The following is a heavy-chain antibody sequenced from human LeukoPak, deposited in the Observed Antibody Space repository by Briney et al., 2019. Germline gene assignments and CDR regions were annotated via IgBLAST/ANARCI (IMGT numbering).Heavy chain of an antibody. J-gene: IGHJ4*02. V-gene: IGHV4-39*01. CDR3: ARMGRWFGDLIYGY. D-gene: IGHD3-10*01. CDR2: ISYSGST. CDR1: GGSISSRSYY. Sequence: PSETLSLTCTVSGGSISSRSYYWGWIRQPPGKGLEWIGSISYSGSTYYNPSLKSRVTISVDTSKNQFSLKLSSVTAADTAVYYCARMGRWFGDLIYGYWGQGTLVTVSS.